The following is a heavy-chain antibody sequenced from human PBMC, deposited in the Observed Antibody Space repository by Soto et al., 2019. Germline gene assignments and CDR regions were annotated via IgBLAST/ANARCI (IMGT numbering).Heavy chain of an antibody. J-gene: IGHJ5*02. V-gene: IGHV1-18*01. Sequence: ASVKVSCKASGYTFTSYGISWVRQAPGQGLEWMGWISAYNGNTNYAQELQGRVTMTTDTSTSTAYMELRSLRSDDTAVYYCASLWVIKGVNGGWFDPWGQGTRVTVSS. D-gene: IGHD2-8*01. CDR3: ASLWVIKGVNGGWFDP. CDR2: ISAYNGNT. CDR1: GYTFTSYG.